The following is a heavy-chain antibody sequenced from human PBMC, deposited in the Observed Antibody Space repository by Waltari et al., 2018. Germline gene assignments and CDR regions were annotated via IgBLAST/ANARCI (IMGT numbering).Heavy chain of an antibody. CDR2: IYHSGST. CDR1: GYSISSGYY. Sequence: QVQLQESGPGLVKPSETLSLTCAVSGYSISSGYYWGWIRQPPGKGLEWIGSIYHSGSTYYNPSLKSRVTISVDTSKNQFSLKLSSVTAADTAVYYCAERGREVTAKGPEEPYYFDYWGQGTLVIVSS. CDR3: AERGREVTAKGPEEPYYFDY. J-gene: IGHJ4*02. D-gene: IGHD2-21*02. V-gene: IGHV4-38-2*01.